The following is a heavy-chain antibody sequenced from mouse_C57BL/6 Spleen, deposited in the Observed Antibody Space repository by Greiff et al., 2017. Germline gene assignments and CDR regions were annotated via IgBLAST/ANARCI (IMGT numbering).Heavy chain of an antibody. CDR1: GYAFSSYW. CDR2: IYTGDGAT. J-gene: IGHJ3*01. V-gene: IGHV1-80*01. D-gene: IGHD2-4*01. CDR3: ARGPFYDYEGAWFAY. Sequence: VKLQQSGAELVKPGASVKISCKASGYAFSSYWMNWVQQRPGKGLEWIGQIYTGDGATNYNGKFKGKATLTADKSSSTAYMQLSSLISEDSAVSFCARGPFYDYEGAWFAYWGQGTLVTVSA.